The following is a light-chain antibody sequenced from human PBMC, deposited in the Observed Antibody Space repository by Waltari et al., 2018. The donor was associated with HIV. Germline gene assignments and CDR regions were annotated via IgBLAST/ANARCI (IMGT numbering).Light chain of an antibody. Sequence: DIQMAQSPATLSASLSDTVSLTCPGSLSNYVAWYQQKPGKGPSLLIYKTSLLQSEVPSRFSGSASGTQFTLTIRSLEPGDCATYYCKQDQTFGQGTKLDI. CDR3: KQDQT. V-gene: IGKV1-5*03. CDR1: LSNY. J-gene: IGKJ2*01. CDR2: KTS.